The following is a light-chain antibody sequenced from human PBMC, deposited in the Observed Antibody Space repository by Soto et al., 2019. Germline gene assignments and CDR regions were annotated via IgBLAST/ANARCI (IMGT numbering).Light chain of an antibody. CDR3: QQRGNWPPIFT. V-gene: IGKV3-11*01. J-gene: IGKJ3*01. CDR2: DVS. Sequence: EIVLTQSPATLSLSPGDRATLSCRASQSVSKYLAWYQQKPGQAPRLLIYDVSNRATGIPARFSGSGSGTDFTLTISSLEPEDFAVYYCQQRGNWPPIFTFGPGTKVDIK. CDR1: QSVSKY.